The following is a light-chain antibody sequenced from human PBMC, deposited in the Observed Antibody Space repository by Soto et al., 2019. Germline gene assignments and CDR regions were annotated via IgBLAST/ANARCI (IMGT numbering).Light chain of an antibody. J-gene: IGKJ1*01. CDR2: GAS. CDR3: HQYGGSPQT. CDR1: QSVSNY. V-gene: IGKV3-20*01. Sequence: EIVLTQSPGTLSLSPGERATLSCRASQSVSNYLAWYQRKPGQAPRLLIYGASSRATGIPDRFSGSGSGTDFTLTISRLEPEDFAVYYCHQYGGSPQTFGQGPKVEI.